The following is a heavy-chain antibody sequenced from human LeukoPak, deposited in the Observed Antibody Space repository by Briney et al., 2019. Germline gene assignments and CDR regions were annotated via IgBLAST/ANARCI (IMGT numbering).Heavy chain of an antibody. Sequence: SGPTLVNPTQTLTLTCTFSGFSLSTSGVGVGWIRQPPGKALEWLALIYWDDDKRYSPSLKSRLTITKDTSKNQVVLTMTNMDPVDTATYYCAVTFVIGSGSRWLDYWGQGTLVTVSS. CDR3: AVTFVIGSGSRWLDY. CDR2: IYWDDDK. D-gene: IGHD5-24*01. V-gene: IGHV2-5*02. CDR1: GFSLSTSGVG. J-gene: IGHJ4*02.